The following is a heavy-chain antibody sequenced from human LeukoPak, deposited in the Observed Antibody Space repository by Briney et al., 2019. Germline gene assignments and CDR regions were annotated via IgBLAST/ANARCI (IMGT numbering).Heavy chain of an antibody. CDR2: ISNDGSTK. CDR1: GFTYSSYG. Sequence: PGGSLRLSCAASGFTYSSYGMHWVRQAPGKGLEWVAVISNDGSTKKYADSVKGRFTISRGNSKNTLYVQMNSLRADDAAVYYCAKGRSSYPMDYIFDFWGQGTLVTVSS. CDR3: AKGRSSYPMDYIFDF. D-gene: IGHD4-11*01. J-gene: IGHJ4*02. V-gene: IGHV3-30*18.